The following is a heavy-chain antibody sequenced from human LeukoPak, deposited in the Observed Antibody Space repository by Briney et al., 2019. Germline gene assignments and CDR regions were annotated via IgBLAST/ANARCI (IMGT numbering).Heavy chain of an antibody. D-gene: IGHD6-6*01. CDR2: IYYSGST. J-gene: IGHJ4*02. CDR1: GGSISSYY. CDR3: ARREGSGFGAARIIDY. Sequence: PSETLSLTCTVSGGSISSYYWSWIRQPPGKGLEWIGYIYYSGSTNYNPSLKSRVTISVDTSKNQFSLKLSSVTAADTAVYYCARREGSGFGAARIIDYWGQGTLVTVSS. V-gene: IGHV4-59*08.